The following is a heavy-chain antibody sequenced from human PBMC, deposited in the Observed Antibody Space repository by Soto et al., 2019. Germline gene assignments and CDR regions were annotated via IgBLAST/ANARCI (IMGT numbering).Heavy chain of an antibody. D-gene: IGHD6-19*01. Sequence: QLQLQESGPGLVKPSETLSLTCTVSGGSISSSSYYWGWIRQPPGKGLEWIGSIYYSGSTYYNPSLKSRVTISVDTSKNQFSLKLSSVTAADTAVYYCARHGIAVADRRFDYWGQGTLVTVSS. CDR1: GGSISSSSYY. CDR2: IYYSGST. V-gene: IGHV4-39*01. CDR3: ARHGIAVADRRFDY. J-gene: IGHJ4*02.